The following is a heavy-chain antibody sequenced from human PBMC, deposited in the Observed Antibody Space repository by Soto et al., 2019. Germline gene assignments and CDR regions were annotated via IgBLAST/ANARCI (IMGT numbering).Heavy chain of an antibody. CDR1: GGSISSSSYY. J-gene: IGHJ4*02. CDR2: IYYSGST. V-gene: IGHV4-39*01. Sequence: QLQLQESGPGLVKPSETLSLTCTVSGGSISSSSYYWGWIRQPPGKRLEWIGSIYYSGSTYYNPSLKSRVPISVDTSKNQFSLKLSSVTAADTAVYYCASLYGSGSYTQSPYFDYWGQGTLVTVSS. D-gene: IGHD3-10*01. CDR3: ASLYGSGSYTQSPYFDY.